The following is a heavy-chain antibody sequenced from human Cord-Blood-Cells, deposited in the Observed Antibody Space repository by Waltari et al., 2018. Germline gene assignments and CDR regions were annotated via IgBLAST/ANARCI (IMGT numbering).Heavy chain of an antibody. CDR1: GGSFSGYY. V-gene: IGHV4-34*01. Sequence: QVQLQQWGAGLLKPSEPLSHTCAVSGGSFSGYYWSWIRKPPGKGLEWIGEINHSGSTNYNPSLKSRVTISVDTSKNQFSLKLSSVTAADTAVYYCARGELIAAAYYFDYWGQGTLVTVSS. CDR2: INHSGST. CDR3: ARGELIAAAYYFDY. D-gene: IGHD6-13*01. J-gene: IGHJ4*02.